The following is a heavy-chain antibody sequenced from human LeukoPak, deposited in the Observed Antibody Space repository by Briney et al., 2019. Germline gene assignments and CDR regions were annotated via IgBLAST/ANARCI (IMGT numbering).Heavy chain of an antibody. D-gene: IGHD2-2*02. CDR1: GGSISSGSYY. CDR3: ARRIAIKPKYYFEY. CDR2: IYYSGRT. J-gene: IGHJ4*02. Sequence: AETLSLTCTVSGGSISSGSYYWGRIRQPPGKGLEGIGIIYYSGRTYYNPSLKSRVTMSVETSKNQCSLKLSSETAADTAVYYCARRIAIKPKYYFEYWGQGNLVTVSS. V-gene: IGHV4-39*01.